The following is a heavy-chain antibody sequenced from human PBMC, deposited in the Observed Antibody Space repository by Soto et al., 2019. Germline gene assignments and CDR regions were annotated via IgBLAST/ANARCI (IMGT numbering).Heavy chain of an antibody. V-gene: IGHV3-48*03. CDR1: GFTFSTYH. CDR2: IHSGGSTI. D-gene: IGHD4-17*01. J-gene: IGHJ6*02. Sequence: EVQLVESGGGLVQPGGSLRLYCAASGFTFSTYHMNWVRQAPGKGLEWVSYIHSGGSTIYYADSVKGRFTISRDNAKKSLHLQMNSLGAEDTAVYYCARDGSTVTTNYHYAMDVWGQGTTVTVSS. CDR3: ARDGSTVTTNYHYAMDV.